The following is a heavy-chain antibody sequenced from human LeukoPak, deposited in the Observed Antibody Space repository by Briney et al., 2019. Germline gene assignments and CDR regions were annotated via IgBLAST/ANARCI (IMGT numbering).Heavy chain of an antibody. CDR2: ITSRGDI. V-gene: IGHV3-21*01. CDR3: TRERGPHRWELHI. D-gene: IGHD1-26*01. J-gene: IGHJ3*02. Sequence: GGSLRLSCAASGFTFSSYSMSWVRQAPGKGLEWVSSITSRGDIFYADSAKGRFSVSRDNAENSLYLQMNSLRAEDTALYYCTRERGPHRWELHIWGQGTMVTVSS. CDR1: GFTFSSYS.